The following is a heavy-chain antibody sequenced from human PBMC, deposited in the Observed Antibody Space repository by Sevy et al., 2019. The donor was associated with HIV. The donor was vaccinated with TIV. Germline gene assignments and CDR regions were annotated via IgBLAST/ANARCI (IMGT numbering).Heavy chain of an antibody. J-gene: IGHJ4*02. V-gene: IGHV4-34*01. CDR1: GGSFSGYY. CDR2: INHSGST. Sequence: SETLSLTCAVYGGSFSGYYWSWIRQPPGKGLEWIGEINHSGSTNYNPSLKSRVTISVDTSKNQFSLKLSSVTAADTAVYYCARCGLPGDGYKSQRYDYWGQGTLVTVSS. D-gene: IGHD5-12*01. CDR3: ARCGLPGDGYKSQRYDY.